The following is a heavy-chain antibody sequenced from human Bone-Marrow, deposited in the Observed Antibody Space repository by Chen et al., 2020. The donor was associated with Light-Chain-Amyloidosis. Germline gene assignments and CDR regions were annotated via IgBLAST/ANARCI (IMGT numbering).Heavy chain of an antibody. J-gene: IGHJ2*01. D-gene: IGHD3-10*02. CDR1: GGSISSSSYY. CDR2: IYYSGST. CDR3: AKDGLTPDTMSGYFDL. V-gene: IGHV4-39*07. Sequence: QLQLQESGPGLVKPSETLSLTCTVSGGSISSSSYYWGWIRQPPGKGLEWIGSIYYSGSTYYNPSLKSRVTISVDTSKNEFSLTMTSVTAADTAIYYCAKDGLTPDTMSGYFDLWSRGTLVTVSS.